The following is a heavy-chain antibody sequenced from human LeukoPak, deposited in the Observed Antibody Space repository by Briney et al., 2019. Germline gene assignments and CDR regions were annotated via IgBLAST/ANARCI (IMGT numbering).Heavy chain of an antibody. D-gene: IGHD3-10*01. J-gene: IGHJ6*02. Sequence: GASVKVSCKASGYTFTGYYMHWVRQAPGQGLEWMGWIYPNSGGTNYAQKFQGWVTMTRDTSISTAYMELSRLRSDDTAVYYCAREGDMVRGGAPDYYGMDVWGQGTTVTVSS. CDR1: GYTFTGYY. CDR2: IYPNSGGT. V-gene: IGHV1-2*04. CDR3: AREGDMVRGGAPDYYGMDV.